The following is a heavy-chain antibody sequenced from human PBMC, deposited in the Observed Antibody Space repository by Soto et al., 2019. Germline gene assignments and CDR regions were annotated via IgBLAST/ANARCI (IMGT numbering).Heavy chain of an antibody. J-gene: IGHJ4*02. CDR3: AKTLTAMVHPYYFDY. D-gene: IGHD5-18*01. V-gene: IGHV3-23*01. CDR2: ISGSGGST. CDR1: GFTFSSYA. Sequence: EVQLLESGGGLVQPGGSLRLSCAASGFTFSSYAMSWVRQAQGKGLEWVSAISGSGGSTYYADSVKGRFTISRDNSKNTLYLQMNSLRAEDTAVYYCAKTLTAMVHPYYFDYWGQGTLVTVSS.